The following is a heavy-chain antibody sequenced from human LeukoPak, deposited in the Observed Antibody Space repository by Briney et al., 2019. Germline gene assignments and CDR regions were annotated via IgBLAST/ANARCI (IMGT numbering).Heavy chain of an antibody. D-gene: IGHD2-15*01. Sequence: GGSLRLSCTASGFTFGDYAMSWVRQAPGKGLEWVGFIRSKAYGGTTEYAASVKGRFTISRDDSKSIAHLQMNSLKTEDTAVYYCTRGAVVRHYYYGMDVWGQGTTVTVSS. V-gene: IGHV3-49*04. J-gene: IGHJ6*02. CDR1: GFTFGDYA. CDR3: TRGAVVRHYYYGMDV. CDR2: IRSKAYGGTT.